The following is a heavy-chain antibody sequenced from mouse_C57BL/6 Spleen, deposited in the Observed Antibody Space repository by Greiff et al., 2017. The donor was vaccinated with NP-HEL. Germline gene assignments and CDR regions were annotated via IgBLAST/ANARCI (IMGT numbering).Heavy chain of an antibody. D-gene: IGHD4-1*01. J-gene: IGHJ1*03. CDR1: GYSITSGYY. Sequence: EVQRVESGPGLVKPSQSLSLTCSVTGYSITSGYYWNWIRQFPGNKLEWMGYISYDGSNNYNPSLKNRISITRDTSKNQFFLKLNSLTTEDTATYYCARENWDWYFDVWGTGTTVTVSS. CDR3: ARENWDWYFDV. V-gene: IGHV3-6*01. CDR2: ISYDGSN.